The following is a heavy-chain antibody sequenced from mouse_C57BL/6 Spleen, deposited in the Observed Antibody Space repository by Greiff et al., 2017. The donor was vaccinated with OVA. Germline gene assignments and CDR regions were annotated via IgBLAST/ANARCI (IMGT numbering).Heavy chain of an antibody. Sequence: EVMLVESEGGLVQPGSSMKLSCTASGFTFSDYYMAWVRQVPEKGLEWVANINYDGSSTYYLDSLKSRFIISRDNAKNILYLQMSSLKSEDTATYYCARDHYGGFAYWGQGTLVTVSA. CDR2: INYDGSST. V-gene: IGHV5-16*01. D-gene: IGHD1-1*01. CDR3: ARDHYGGFAY. J-gene: IGHJ3*01. CDR1: GFTFSDYY.